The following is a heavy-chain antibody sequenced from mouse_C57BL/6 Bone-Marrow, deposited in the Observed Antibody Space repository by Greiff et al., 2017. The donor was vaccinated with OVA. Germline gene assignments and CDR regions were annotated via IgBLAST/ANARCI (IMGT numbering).Heavy chain of an antibody. CDR2: IDPSDSYT. CDR1: GYTFTSYW. CDR3: ARSQVLGPFDY. Sequence: VQLQQPGAELVMPGASVKLSCKASGYTFTSYWMHWVKQRPGQGLEWIGEIDPSDSYTNYNQKFKGKSTLTVDKSSSTAYMQLSSLTSEDAAVYYCARSQVLGPFDYWGQGTTLTVSS. D-gene: IGHD4-1*01. J-gene: IGHJ2*01. V-gene: IGHV1-69*01.